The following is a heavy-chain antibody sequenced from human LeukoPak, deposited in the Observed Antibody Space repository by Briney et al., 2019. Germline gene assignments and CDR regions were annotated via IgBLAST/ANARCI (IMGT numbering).Heavy chain of an antibody. CDR3: AKPARTDYADY. Sequence: TGGSLRLSCAASGFTFSDYAMNWVRQAPGKGLEWVSAISGSGGRTHYADSVKGRFTISRDNSKNTLYLQMNSLRAEDTALYYCAKPARTDYADYWGQGTLVTVSS. V-gene: IGHV3-23*01. D-gene: IGHD1-14*01. CDR1: GFTFSDYA. CDR2: ISGSGGRT. J-gene: IGHJ4*02.